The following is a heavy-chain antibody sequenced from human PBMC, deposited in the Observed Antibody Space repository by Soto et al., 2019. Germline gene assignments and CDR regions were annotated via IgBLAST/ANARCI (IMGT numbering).Heavy chain of an antibody. CDR3: AKDTYSSSPYYMDV. Sequence: PGGSLRLSCAASGVTFDDYAMHWVRQVPGKGLEWVSGISWNSGNIGYADSVKGRFTISRDNAKNSLYLQMNSLRVEDTALYFCAKDTYSSSPYYMDVWGKGTTVTVSS. V-gene: IGHV3-9*01. CDR1: GVTFDDYA. CDR2: ISWNSGNI. J-gene: IGHJ6*03. D-gene: IGHD6-19*01.